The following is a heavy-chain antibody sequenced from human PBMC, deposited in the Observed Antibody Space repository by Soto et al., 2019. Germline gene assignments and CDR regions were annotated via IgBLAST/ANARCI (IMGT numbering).Heavy chain of an antibody. CDR2: ILYDGSNK. Sequence: QVQLVESGGGVVQPGRSLRLSCAASGFTFSSYGMHWVRQAPGKGLEWVAVILYDGSNKYYGDSVKGRFTISRDNSKNTLYLQMNSLRAEDRAVYYCAKERNSGYDIYFDYWGQGTLVTVSS. V-gene: IGHV3-30*18. CDR1: GFTFSSYG. J-gene: IGHJ4*02. CDR3: AKERNSGYDIYFDY. D-gene: IGHD5-12*01.